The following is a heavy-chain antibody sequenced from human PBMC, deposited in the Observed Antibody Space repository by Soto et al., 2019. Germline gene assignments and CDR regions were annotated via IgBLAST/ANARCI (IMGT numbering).Heavy chain of an antibody. CDR1: GFTFNIYA. CDR2: ISRYGDFT. Sequence: EVQLLESGGDLIQPGGSLRLSCAASGFTFNIYAMTWVRQAPGKGLEWVSAISRYGDFTYYADSVEGRFTISRDNSKNTLYLQMNSLRAEDTAVYYCAKDRYLDQDSRGYLFDNWGQGTLVTVSS. J-gene: IGHJ4*02. V-gene: IGHV3-23*01. D-gene: IGHD3-22*01. CDR3: AKDRYLDQDSRGYLFDN.